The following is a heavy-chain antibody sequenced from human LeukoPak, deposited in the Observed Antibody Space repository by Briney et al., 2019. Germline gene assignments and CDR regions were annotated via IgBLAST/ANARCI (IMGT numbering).Heavy chain of an antibody. CDR3: ARVMAGYSYMDV. CDR2: ISTTSSSSYI. J-gene: IGHJ6*03. D-gene: IGHD3-10*01. V-gene: IGHV3-21*01. CDR1: GCTFSRYA. Sequence: GGSLRLSCAASGCTFSRYAMNWIRQAPEKGLEWVSSISTTSSSSYIHYADSMKGRFTISRDNAKSSLYLQMNSLRAEDTAVYYCARVMAGYSYMDVWGKGTTVTVSS.